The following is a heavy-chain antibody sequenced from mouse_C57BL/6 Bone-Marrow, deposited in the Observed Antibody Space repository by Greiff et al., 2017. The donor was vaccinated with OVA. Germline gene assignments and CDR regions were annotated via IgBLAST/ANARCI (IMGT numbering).Heavy chain of an antibody. D-gene: IGHD1-1*01. V-gene: IGHV5-17*01. Sequence: DVMLVESGGGLVKPGGSLKLSCAASGFTFSDYGMHWVRQAPEKGLEWVAYISSGSSTIYYADTVKGRFTISRDNAKNTLFLQMTSLRSEDTAMYYCARRDYYGSSYDFDYWGQGTTLTVSS. CDR2: ISSGSSTI. CDR1: GFTFSDYG. J-gene: IGHJ2*01. CDR3: ARRDYYGSSYDFDY.